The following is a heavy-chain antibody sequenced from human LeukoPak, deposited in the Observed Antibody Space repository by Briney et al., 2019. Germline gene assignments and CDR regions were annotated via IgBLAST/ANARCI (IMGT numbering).Heavy chain of an antibody. J-gene: IGHJ4*02. D-gene: IGHD2-2*02. Sequence: GGSLRLSCVVSGITLSNYGMSWVRQAPGKGLEWVSGISERGGSTNYADSVKGRFIISRDTSKNTVYLQMNSLRAEDTAVYYCAKDPRYCSSTSCYTVNLFDYWGQGTLVTVSS. V-gene: IGHV3-23*01. CDR2: ISERGGST. CDR1: GITLSNYG. CDR3: AKDPRYCSSTSCYTVNLFDY.